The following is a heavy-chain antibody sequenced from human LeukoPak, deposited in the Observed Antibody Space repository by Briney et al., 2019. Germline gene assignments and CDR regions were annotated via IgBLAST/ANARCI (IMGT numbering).Heavy chain of an antibody. CDR2: IKQDGSEK. CDR3: ARGFGVNGLAFDI. CDR1: GFTFSSYW. Sequence: PGGSLRLSCAASGFTFSSYWMSCVRQAPGKGLEWVANIKQDGSEKYYVDSVKGRFTISRDNAKSSLFLQMSSLRADDTAVYYCARGFGVNGLAFDIWGQGTMVTVSS. J-gene: IGHJ3*02. V-gene: IGHV3-7*05. D-gene: IGHD4-23*01.